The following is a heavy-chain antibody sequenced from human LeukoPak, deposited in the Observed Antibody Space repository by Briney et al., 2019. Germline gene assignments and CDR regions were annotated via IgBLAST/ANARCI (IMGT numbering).Heavy chain of an antibody. CDR1: GFTFSNAW. J-gene: IGHJ4*02. CDR2: IKSKTDGGTT. CDR3: TTRGYSYGYVDY. Sequence: GGSLRLSCAASGFTFSNAWMTWVRQAPGKGLEWVGHIKSKTDGGTTDYAAPVKGRFTISRDDSKNTLYLQMNSLKTEDTAVYYCTTRGYSYGYVDYWGQGTLVTVSS. V-gene: IGHV3-15*01. D-gene: IGHD5-18*01.